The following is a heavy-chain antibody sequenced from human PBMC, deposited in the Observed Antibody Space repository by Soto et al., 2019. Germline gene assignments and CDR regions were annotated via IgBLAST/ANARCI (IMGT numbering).Heavy chain of an antibody. CDR1: GFTFSSSW. J-gene: IGHJ4*02. CDR2: INSDGTDT. D-gene: IGHD3-16*01. CDR3: ARDWSYALNY. V-gene: IGHV3-74*01. Sequence: GGSLRLSCAASGFTFSSSWMHWVRQAPGKGLVWVSHINSDGTDTNYADSVKGRFTISRDNAKNTVYLQMNSLRAEDTAVYYCARDWSYALNYCGQGRLVTVYS.